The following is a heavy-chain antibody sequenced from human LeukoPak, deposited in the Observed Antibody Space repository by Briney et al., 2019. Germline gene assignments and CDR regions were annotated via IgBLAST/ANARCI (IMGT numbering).Heavy chain of an antibody. D-gene: IGHD3-22*01. CDR3: ARDSQYYYDSSGYYYDYYYYYMDV. V-gene: IGHV3-21*01. J-gene: IGHJ6*03. CDR1: GFTFSNYS. CDR2: ISTGSSYI. Sequence: GGSLRLSCAASGFTFSNYSMNWVRQAPGKGLEWVSSISTGSSYIYYADSVKGRFTISRDNAKNSLYLQMNSLRAEDTAVYYCARDSQYYYDSSGYYYDYYYYYMDVWGKGTTVTIYS.